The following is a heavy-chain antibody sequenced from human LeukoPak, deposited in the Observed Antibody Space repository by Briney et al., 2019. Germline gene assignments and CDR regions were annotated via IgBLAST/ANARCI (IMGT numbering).Heavy chain of an antibody. V-gene: IGHV4-34*01. Sequence: SETLSLTCAVYGGSFSGYYWSWIRQPPGKGLEWIGEINHSGSTNYNPSLKSRVTISVDRSKNQFSLKLSSVTAADTAVYYCAREYDSSGDYYFDYWGQGTLVTVSS. CDR2: INHSGST. CDR1: GGSFSGYY. CDR3: AREYDSSGDYYFDY. J-gene: IGHJ4*02. D-gene: IGHD3-22*01.